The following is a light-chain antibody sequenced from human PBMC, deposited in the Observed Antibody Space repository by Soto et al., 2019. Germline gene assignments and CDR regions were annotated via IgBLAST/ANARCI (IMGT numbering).Light chain of an antibody. CDR3: QSYDSSLSASYV. V-gene: IGLV1-40*01. Sequence: VLTKPASGNSVAVRGGSISKNRSSSNIGAGYDVHWYQELPGTAPKLLIYNNNNRPSGVPDRFSGSRSGTSASLAITGLQAEDEADYYCQSYDSSLSASYVFGTGTKVTVL. CDR2: NNN. J-gene: IGLJ1*01. CDR1: SSNIGAGYD.